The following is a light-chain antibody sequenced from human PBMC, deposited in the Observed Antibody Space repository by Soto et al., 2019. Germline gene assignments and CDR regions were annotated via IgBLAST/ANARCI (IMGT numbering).Light chain of an antibody. CDR3: CSFVGSGTFNV. CDR1: SSDVGRHNL. CDR2: EVN. Sequence: QSVLTQPASVSGSPGQSITISCTGTSSDVGRHNLVSWYQQRPGQVPKLIIYEVNTRPSGVSNRFSASKSGSTASLTISGLQAEDEAEYFCCSFVGSGTFNVFGTGTKVTVL. V-gene: IGLV2-23*02. J-gene: IGLJ1*01.